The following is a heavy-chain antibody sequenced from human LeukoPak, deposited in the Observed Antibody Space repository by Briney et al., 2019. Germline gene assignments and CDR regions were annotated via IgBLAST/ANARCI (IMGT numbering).Heavy chain of an antibody. CDR2: IYTSGST. V-gene: IGHV4-61*02. Sequence: SETLSLTCTVSGGSISSGSYYWSWIRQPAGKGLEWIGRIYTSGSTNYNPSLKSRVTISVDTSKNQFSLKLSSVTAADTAVYYCARAGGPLVTAGYFDYWGQGTLVTVSS. D-gene: IGHD2-21*02. J-gene: IGHJ4*02. CDR1: GGSISSGSYY. CDR3: ARAGGPLVTAGYFDY.